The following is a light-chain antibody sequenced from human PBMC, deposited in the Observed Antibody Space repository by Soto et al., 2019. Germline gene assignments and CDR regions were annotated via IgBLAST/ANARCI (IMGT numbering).Light chain of an antibody. CDR2: ADD. CDR1: SSNIGGNT. V-gene: IGLV1-44*01. Sequence: QSVLTQPPSASGTPGQRVTISCSGSSSNIGGNTVSWFHHLPGTAPKVLIYADDQRPSGVPDRFSGSKSGTSASLAISRLQSEDEGAYYCGAWDDSLSGHVVFGGGTKLTVL. J-gene: IGLJ2*01. CDR3: GAWDDSLSGHVV.